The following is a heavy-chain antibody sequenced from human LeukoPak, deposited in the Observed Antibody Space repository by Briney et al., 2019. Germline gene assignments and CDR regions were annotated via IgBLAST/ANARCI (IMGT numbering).Heavy chain of an antibody. J-gene: IGHJ5*02. D-gene: IGHD6-19*01. CDR1: GFTLSNYD. Sequence: GGSLRLSCAASGFTLSNYDMHWVRHATGKGLEWVSGIDIPGNTYYPDSVKGRFTMSRESAKNSLCLQMNSLRAGDTAVYYCAKAVAGTHWFDPWGQGTLVIVSS. CDR3: AKAVAGTHWFDP. CDR2: IDIPGNT. V-gene: IGHV3-13*01.